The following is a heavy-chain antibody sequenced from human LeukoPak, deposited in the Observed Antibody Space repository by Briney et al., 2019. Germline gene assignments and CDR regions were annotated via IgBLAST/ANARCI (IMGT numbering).Heavy chain of an antibody. CDR2: ISAYNGNT. J-gene: IGHJ4*02. CDR3: ARDSYYYDSSGTRSGVDY. CDR1: GYTFTSYG. D-gene: IGHD3-22*01. Sequence: GASVKVSCKAYGYTFTSYGISWVRQAPGQGLEWMGWISAYNGNTNYAQKLQGRVTMTTDTSTSTAYMELRSLRSDDTAVYYCARDSYYYDSSGTRSGVDYWGQGTLVTVSS. V-gene: IGHV1-18*01.